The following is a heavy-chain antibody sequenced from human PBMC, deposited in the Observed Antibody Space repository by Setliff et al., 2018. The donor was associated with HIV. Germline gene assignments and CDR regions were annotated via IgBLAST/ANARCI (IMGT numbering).Heavy chain of an antibody. V-gene: IGHV5-51*01. CDR1: GYSFTNYW. D-gene: IGHD2-8*02. CDR3: ARIWSGAQDAFDV. Sequence: LGESLKISCKGSGYSFTNYWIGWVRQMPGKGLGWMGIIYPDDSDTRYRPSFQGQVTISADKSISTAYLQWSSPKASDTAMYYCARIWSGAQDAFDVWGQGTMVTVSS. J-gene: IGHJ3*01. CDR2: IYPDDSDT.